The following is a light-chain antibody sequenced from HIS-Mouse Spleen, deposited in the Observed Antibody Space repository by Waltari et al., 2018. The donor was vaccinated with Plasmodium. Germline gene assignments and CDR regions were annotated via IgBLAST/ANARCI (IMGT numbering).Light chain of an antibody. CDR2: DVI. CDR1: SSDVGGYNY. CDR3: SSYTSSSTLV. V-gene: IGLV2-14*03. J-gene: IGLJ2*01. Sequence: QSALTQPASVSGSPGQSITISCTGTSSDVGGYNYVSWYQKHPGKAPKLMIYDVINRPAGVSNRFSGSKSGNTASLTSSGLQAEDEADYYCSSYTSSSTLVFGGGTKLTVL.